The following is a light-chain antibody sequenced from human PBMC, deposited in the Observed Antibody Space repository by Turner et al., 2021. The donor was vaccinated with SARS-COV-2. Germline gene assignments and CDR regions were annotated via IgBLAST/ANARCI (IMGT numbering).Light chain of an antibody. Sequence: DIQVTQSPSTLSASVGDRVTITCRASQNVTSWLAWYQQRPGEAPKLLFYKASLRDSGVPSRFGASGSGTEFTLAISTLQPDDFATYYCQQYNTYSPWTFGPGTKVEIK. CDR2: KAS. J-gene: IGKJ1*01. V-gene: IGKV1-5*03. CDR3: QQYNTYSPWT. CDR1: QNVTSW.